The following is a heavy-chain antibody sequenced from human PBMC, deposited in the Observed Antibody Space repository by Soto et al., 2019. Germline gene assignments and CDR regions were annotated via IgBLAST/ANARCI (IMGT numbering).Heavy chain of an antibody. D-gene: IGHD3-10*01. CDR1: GFTFNNYA. CDR3: AKSRGSGTYYNSFDAFDL. Sequence: EVQLLESGGGLVQLGGSLRLSCAPSGFTFNNYAMSWVRQAPVKGLEWVSGVSGSGGGTYNADSVRGRFTISRDISRNNLSLQLDSLRAEDTAVYYCAKSRGSGTYYNSFDAFDLWGQGTMVTVSS. V-gene: IGHV3-23*01. CDR2: VSGSGGGT. J-gene: IGHJ3*01.